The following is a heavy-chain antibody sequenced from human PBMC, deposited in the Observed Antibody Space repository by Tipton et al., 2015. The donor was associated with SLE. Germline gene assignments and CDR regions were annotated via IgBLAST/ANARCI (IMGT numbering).Heavy chain of an antibody. CDR3: AKGRGYSYGYDFDY. V-gene: IGHV3-48*01. J-gene: IGHJ4*02. D-gene: IGHD5-18*01. CDR2: ISSSSSTI. Sequence: SLRLSCAASGFTFSSYSMNWVRQALGKGLEWVSYISSSSSTIYYADSVKGRFTISRDNSKNTLYLQMNSLRAEDTAVYYCAKGRGYSYGYDFDYWGQGTLVTVSS. CDR1: GFTFSSYS.